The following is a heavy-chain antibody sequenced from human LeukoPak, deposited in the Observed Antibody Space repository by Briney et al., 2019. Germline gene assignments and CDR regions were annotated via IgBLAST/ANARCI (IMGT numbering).Heavy chain of an antibody. D-gene: IGHD7-27*01. CDR3: AKHPGDVPSPTHFDY. CDR2: IYYSGST. J-gene: IGHJ4*02. CDR1: GGSISSSSYY. V-gene: IGHV4-39*07. Sequence: SETLSLTCTVSGGSISSSSYYWGWIRQPPGKGLEWIGSIYYSGSTYYNPSLKSRVTISVDTSKNQFSLKLSSVTAADTAVYYCAKHPGDVPSPTHFDYWGQGTLVTVSS.